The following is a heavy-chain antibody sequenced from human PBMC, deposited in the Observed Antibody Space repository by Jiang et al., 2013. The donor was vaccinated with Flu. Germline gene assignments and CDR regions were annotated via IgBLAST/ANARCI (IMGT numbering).Heavy chain of an antibody. Sequence: IIYPGDSDTRYSPSFQGQVTISADKSISTAYLQWSSLKASDTAMYYCARLDGSNTIFGVVNDAFDIWGQWTMVTVSS. D-gene: IGHD3-3*01. V-gene: IGHV5-51*01. CDR2: IYPGDSDT. CDR3: ARLDGSNTIFGVVNDAFDI. J-gene: IGHJ3*02.